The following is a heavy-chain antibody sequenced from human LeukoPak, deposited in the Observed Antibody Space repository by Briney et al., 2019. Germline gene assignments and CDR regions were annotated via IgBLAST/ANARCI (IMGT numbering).Heavy chain of an antibody. D-gene: IGHD6-6*01. CDR1: GFTFSSYS. Sequence: PGGSLRLSCAASGFTFSSYSMNWVRQAPGKGLEWVSSISSSSSYIYYADSVKGRFTISRDNAKNSLYLQMNSLRAEDTAVYYCARDLQLVRHPRFVDYWGQGTLVTVSS. CDR2: ISSSSSYI. CDR3: ARDLQLVRHPRFVDY. V-gene: IGHV3-21*01. J-gene: IGHJ4*02.